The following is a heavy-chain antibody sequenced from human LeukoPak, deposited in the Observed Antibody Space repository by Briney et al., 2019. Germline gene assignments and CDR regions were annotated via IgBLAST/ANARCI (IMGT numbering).Heavy chain of an antibody. Sequence: ASVKVSCKASGYIFSTYGISWVRQAPGQGLEWMGCISGYNGNTNYAQKLQGKVTMTTDTSTSTAYMELRSLRSDDTAVYYCARRRSEEFDFDCWGQGTLVTVSS. V-gene: IGHV1-18*01. CDR3: ARRRSEEFDFDC. J-gene: IGHJ4*02. CDR2: ISGYNGNT. CDR1: GYIFSTYG. D-gene: IGHD6-19*01.